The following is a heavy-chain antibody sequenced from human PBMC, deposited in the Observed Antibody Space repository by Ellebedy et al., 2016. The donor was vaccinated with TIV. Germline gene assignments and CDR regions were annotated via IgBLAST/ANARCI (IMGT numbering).Heavy chain of an antibody. D-gene: IGHD2-21*01. CDR2: IYSDGST. CDR1: GFTVSSNY. V-gene: IGHV3-53*01. CDR3: ARYSDY. Sequence: GESLKISXAASGFTVSSNYMSWVRQAPGKGLEWVSVIYSDGSTYYVDSVKGRFTISRDNAKNTLYLQMNSLRAEDTAVYYCARYSDYWGQGTLVTVSS. J-gene: IGHJ4*02.